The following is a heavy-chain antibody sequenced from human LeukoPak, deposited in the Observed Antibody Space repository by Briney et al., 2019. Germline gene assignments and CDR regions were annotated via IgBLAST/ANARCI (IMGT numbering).Heavy chain of an antibody. CDR3: ATTRPYCSSTSCLLP. D-gene: IGHD2-2*01. CDR2: IYYSGRT. CDR1: GGSLSSSSYY. J-gene: IGHJ5*02. Sequence: SETLSLTCTVSGGSLSSSSYYWGWIRQPPGKGLEWFGSIYYSGRTYYNPSIESRITISVDTSKNSLYLQMNSLRAEDTAEYYCATTRPYCSSTSCLLPWGQGTLVTVSS. V-gene: IGHV4-39*01.